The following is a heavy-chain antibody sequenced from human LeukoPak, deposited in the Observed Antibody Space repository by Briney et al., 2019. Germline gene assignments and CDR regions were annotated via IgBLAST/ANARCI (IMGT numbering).Heavy chain of an antibody. J-gene: IGHJ3*02. CDR3: ARGPGITMIVVVPTYAFDI. CDR2: IYYSGST. D-gene: IGHD3-22*01. CDR1: GGSISSSSYY. Sequence: SETLSLTCTVSGGSISSSSYYWGWIRQPPGKGLEWIGSIYYSGSTYYNPSLKSRVTISVDTSKNQFSLKLSSVTAADTAVYYCARGPGITMIVVVPTYAFDIWGQGTMVTVSS. V-gene: IGHV4-39*01.